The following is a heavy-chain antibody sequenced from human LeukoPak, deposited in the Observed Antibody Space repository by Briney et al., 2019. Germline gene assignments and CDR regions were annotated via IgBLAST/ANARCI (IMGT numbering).Heavy chain of an antibody. CDR2: IYYSGST. V-gene: IGHV4-59*01. CDR1: GGSISSYY. D-gene: IGHD2-2*01. Sequence: SSETLSLTCTVSGGSISSYYWRWIRQPPGKGLEGSGDIYYSGSTNYNPSLKRRVTISVGTSKNQFSLKLSSVTAADTAVYYCAREGSTSRFDPWGQGTLVTVSS. J-gene: IGHJ5*02. CDR3: AREGSTSRFDP.